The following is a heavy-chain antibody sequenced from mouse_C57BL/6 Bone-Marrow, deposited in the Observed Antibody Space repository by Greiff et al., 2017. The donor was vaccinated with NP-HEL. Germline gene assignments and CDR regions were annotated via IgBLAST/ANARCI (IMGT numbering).Heavy chain of an antibody. CDR1: GFTFSSYG. J-gene: IGHJ3*01. Sequence: EVKLEESGGDLVKPGGSLKLSCAASGFTFSSYGMSWVRQTPDKRLEWVATISSGGSYTYYPDSVKGRFTISRDNAKNTLYLQMSSLKSEDTAMYYCARHVNSSGYVGFAYWGQGTLVTVSA. D-gene: IGHD3-2*02. CDR2: ISSGGSYT. V-gene: IGHV5-6*02. CDR3: ARHVNSSGYVGFAY.